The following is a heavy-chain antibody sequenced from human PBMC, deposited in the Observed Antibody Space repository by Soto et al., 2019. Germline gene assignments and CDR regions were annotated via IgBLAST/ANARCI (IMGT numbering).Heavy chain of an antibody. CDR1: GFTFSNAW. J-gene: IGHJ5*02. D-gene: IGHD5-18*01. CDR2: IKSKTDGGTT. CDR3: TTDPPPPKQYSYPPDVT. Sequence: GSLRLSCAASGFTFSNAWMSWVRQAPGKGLEWVGRIKSKTDGGTTDYAAPVKGRFTISRDDSKNTLYLQMNSLKTEDTAVYYCTTDPPPPKQYSYPPDVTWGQGTLVTVSS. V-gene: IGHV3-15*01.